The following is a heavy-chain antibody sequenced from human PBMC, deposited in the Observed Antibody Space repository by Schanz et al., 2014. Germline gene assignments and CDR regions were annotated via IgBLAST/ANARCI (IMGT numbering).Heavy chain of an antibody. D-gene: IGHD3-3*01. Sequence: PGGSLRLSCAASGFTFSDYYMAWIRQAPGKGLEWVSHISGSSIHKNYADSVKGRFSISRDNGETSVYLQINSLRVEDTAVYYCARFLARYQYYGVAVWGQGTTVIVSS. CDR3: ARFLARYQYYGVAV. CDR2: ISGSSIHK. CDR1: GFTFSDYY. J-gene: IGHJ6*02. V-gene: IGHV3-11*03.